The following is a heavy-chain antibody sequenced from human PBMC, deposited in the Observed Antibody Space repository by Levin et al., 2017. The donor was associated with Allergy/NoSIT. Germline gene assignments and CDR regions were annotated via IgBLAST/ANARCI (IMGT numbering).Heavy chain of an antibody. D-gene: IGHD4-17*01. V-gene: IGHV3-30*18. CDR2: ISYDGSNK. Sequence: GGSLRLSCAASGFTFSSYGMHWVRQAPGKGLEWVAVISYDGSNKYYADSVKGRFTISRDNSKNTLYLQMNSLRAEDTAVYYCAKSGRDGDYVDYWGQGTLVTVSS. J-gene: IGHJ4*02. CDR3: AKSGRDGDYVDY. CDR1: GFTFSSYG.